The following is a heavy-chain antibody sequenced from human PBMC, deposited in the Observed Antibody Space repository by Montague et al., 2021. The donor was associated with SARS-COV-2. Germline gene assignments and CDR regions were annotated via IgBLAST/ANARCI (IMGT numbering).Heavy chain of an antibody. J-gene: IGHJ6*03. CDR3: ARDCYGSGACYYYYMDV. CDR2: ISSSSSYI. V-gene: IGHV3-21*01. D-gene: IGHD3-10*01. CDR1: GFTFSSYS. Sequence: SLRLSCAASGFTFSSYSMNWVRQAPGKGLEWVSSISSSSSYIYYADSVKGRFTISRDNAKNSLYLQMNSLRAEDTAVYYCARDCYGSGACYYYYMDVWGKGTTVTVS.